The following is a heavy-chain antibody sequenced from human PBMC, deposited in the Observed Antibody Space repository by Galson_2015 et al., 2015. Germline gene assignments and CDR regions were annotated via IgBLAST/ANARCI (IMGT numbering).Heavy chain of an antibody. CDR2: ISYDGSNK. V-gene: IGHV3-33*05. CDR3: ATDQRQSYFDY. J-gene: IGHJ4*02. Sequence: VHSVHPAPGPALASAAIISYDGSNKFYADSVRGRFTISRDNYKSTLFLQMNKLRDEEAALYYCATDQRQSYFDYWGQGTLVTVSS.